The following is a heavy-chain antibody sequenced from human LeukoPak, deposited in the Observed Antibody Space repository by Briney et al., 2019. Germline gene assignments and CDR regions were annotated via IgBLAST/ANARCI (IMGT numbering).Heavy chain of an antibody. CDR2: IIPILGIA. Sequence: ASVKVSCKASGGTFSSYAISWVRQAPGQGLEWMGRIIPILGIANYAQKFQGRVTITADKSTSTAYMELSSLRSEDTAVYYCARDLSTMIVAEYFQHWGQGTLVTVSS. V-gene: IGHV1-69*04. CDR3: ARDLSTMIVAEYFQH. J-gene: IGHJ1*01. D-gene: IGHD3-22*01. CDR1: GGTFSSYA.